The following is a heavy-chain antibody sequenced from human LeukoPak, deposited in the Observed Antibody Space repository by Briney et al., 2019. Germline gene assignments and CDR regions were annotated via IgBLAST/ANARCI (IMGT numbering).Heavy chain of an antibody. V-gene: IGHV3-30*03. J-gene: IGHJ4*02. CDR1: GFTFSSYG. Sequence: GRSLRLSCAASGFTFSSYGMHWVRQAPGKGLERVAVVSYDGGNKDYADSVKGRFTISRDNSKNTLYLQMNSLRAEDTVVYYCARGYGGQDYFDYWGQGTLVAVSS. CDR3: ARGYGGQDYFDY. CDR2: VSYDGGNK. D-gene: IGHD4-23*01.